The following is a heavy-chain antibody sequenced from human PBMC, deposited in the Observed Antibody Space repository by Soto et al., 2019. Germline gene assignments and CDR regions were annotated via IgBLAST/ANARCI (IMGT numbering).Heavy chain of an antibody. CDR1: GFTFSSYG. J-gene: IGHJ6*02. CDR3: AKDLDDFWSGYYRTLWSYGMDV. CDR2: ISYDGSNK. V-gene: IGHV3-30*18. Sequence: GGSLRLSCAASGFTFSSYGMHWVRQAPGKGLEWVAVISYDGSNKYYADSVKGRFTISRDNSKNTLYLQMNSLRAEDTAVYYCAKDLDDFWSGYYRTLWSYGMDVWGQGPRSPSP. D-gene: IGHD3-3*01.